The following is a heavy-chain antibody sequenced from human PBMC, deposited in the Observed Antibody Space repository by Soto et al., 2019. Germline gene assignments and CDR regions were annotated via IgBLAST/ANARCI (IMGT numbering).Heavy chain of an antibody. D-gene: IGHD2-2*01. V-gene: IGHV3-74*01. CDR2: INSDGSST. Sequence: EVQLVESGGGLVQPGGSLRLSCAASGFTFSSYWMHWVRQAPGKGLVWVSRINSDGSSTSYADSVKGRFTISRDNAKNTLYRQMNSLRAEDTAVYYCATQKGFCSGTTCYNWFDPWGQGTLVTVSS. CDR1: GFTFSSYW. J-gene: IGHJ5*02. CDR3: ATQKGFCSGTTCYNWFDP.